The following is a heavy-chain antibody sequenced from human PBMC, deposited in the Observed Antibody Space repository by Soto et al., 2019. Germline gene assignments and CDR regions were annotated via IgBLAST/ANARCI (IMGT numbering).Heavy chain of an antibody. CDR3: ARDRDRNYYYYMDV. J-gene: IGHJ6*03. CDR2: ISSSGSTI. Sequence: GGSLRLSCAASGFTFSDYYMSWIRQAPGKGLEWVSYISSSGSTIYYADSVKGRFTISRDNAKNSLYLQMNSLRAEDTAVYYCARDRDRNYYYYMDVWGKGTTVTVSS. CDR1: GFTFSDYY. V-gene: IGHV3-11*01.